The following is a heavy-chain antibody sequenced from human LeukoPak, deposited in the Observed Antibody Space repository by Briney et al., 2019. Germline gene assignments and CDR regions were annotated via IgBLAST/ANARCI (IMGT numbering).Heavy chain of an antibody. V-gene: IGHV1-2*02. CDR1: GYTFSGHY. CDR2: MNANSGDT. CDR3: ARLNGDREFDH. J-gene: IGHJ4*02. Sequence: GASVTVSCKASGYTFSGHYMHWVRQAPGQGVEWMGWMNANSGDTRSVQKFQGRVTMTRDTSISTAYMEVSSLRSDDTAVYYCARLNGDREFDHWGQGTLVTVSS. D-gene: IGHD7-27*01.